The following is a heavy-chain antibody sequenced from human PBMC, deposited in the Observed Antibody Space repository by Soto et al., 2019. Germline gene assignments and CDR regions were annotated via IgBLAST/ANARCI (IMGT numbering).Heavy chain of an antibody. J-gene: IGHJ4*02. CDR3: ARLRGYSGYDSFDY. V-gene: IGHV4-34*01. CDR1: GGSFSGYY. Sequence: LSLTCAVYGGSFSGYYWSWIRQPPGKGLEWIGEINHSGSTNYNPSLKSRVTISVDTSKNQFSLKLSSVTAADTAVYYCARLRGYSGYDSFDYWGQGTLVTVSS. D-gene: IGHD5-12*01. CDR2: INHSGST.